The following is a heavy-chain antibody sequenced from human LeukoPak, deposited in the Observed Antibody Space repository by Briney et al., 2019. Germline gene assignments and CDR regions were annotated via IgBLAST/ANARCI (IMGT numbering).Heavy chain of an antibody. CDR2: INPNSGGA. V-gene: IGHV1-2*02. Sequence: ASVKVSCKTSGYTYTDYYMHWVRQAPGQGPEWMGWINPNSGGANYAQRFRGRVTMTRDRSINTAYVEVRNLRSDDTAVYYCARGPEDFTVVVTAIEYFLHWGQGTLVTVSS. CDR1: GYTYTDYY. J-gene: IGHJ1*01. D-gene: IGHD2-21*02. CDR3: ARGPEDFTVVVTAIEYFLH.